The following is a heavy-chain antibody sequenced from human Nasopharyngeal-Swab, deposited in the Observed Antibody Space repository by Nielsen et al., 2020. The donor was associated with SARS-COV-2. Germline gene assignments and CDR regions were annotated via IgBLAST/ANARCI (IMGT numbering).Heavy chain of an antibody. CDR3: AREGYCSGGSCYI. J-gene: IGHJ3*02. D-gene: IGHD2-15*01. CDR2: IYSGGST. Sequence: WIRQPPGKGLEWVSVIYSGGSTYYADSVKGRFTISRHNSKNTLYLQTNSLRAEDTAVYYCAREGYCSGGSCYIWGQGTMVTVSS. V-gene: IGHV3-53*01.